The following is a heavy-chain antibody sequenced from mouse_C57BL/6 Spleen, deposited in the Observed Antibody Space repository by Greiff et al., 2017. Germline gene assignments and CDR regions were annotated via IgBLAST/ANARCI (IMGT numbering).Heavy chain of an antibody. CDR1: GFNIKDDY. V-gene: IGHV14-4*01. CDR3: TLGTRDYFDY. J-gene: IGHJ2*01. D-gene: IGHD3-1*01. CDR2: IDPENGDT. Sequence: VQLQQSGAELVRPGASVKLSCTASGFNIKDDYMHWVKQRPEQGLEWIGWIDPENGDTEYASKFQGKATITADTSSNTAYLQLSSLTSEDTAVYYCTLGTRDYFDYWGQGTTLTVSS.